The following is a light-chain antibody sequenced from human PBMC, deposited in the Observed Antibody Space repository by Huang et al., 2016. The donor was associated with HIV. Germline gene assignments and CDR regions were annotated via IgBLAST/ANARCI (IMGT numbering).Light chain of an antibody. Sequence: DIVMTQTPLSLAVTPGQPASISCKSSPSLLDSDGKTYLHWYLQKPGQSPHLLIYEVSSLSSGVPDRFIGSGSGTDFTLNISRVEAEDVGIYYCMQGIELVTCGGGTKLEIK. J-gene: IGKJ4*01. CDR1: PSLLDSDGKTY. CDR3: MQGIELVT. CDR2: EVS. V-gene: IGKV2-29*02.